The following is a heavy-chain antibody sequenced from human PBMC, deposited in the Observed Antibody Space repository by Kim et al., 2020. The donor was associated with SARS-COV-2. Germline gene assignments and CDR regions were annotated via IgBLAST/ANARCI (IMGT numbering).Heavy chain of an antibody. J-gene: IGHJ4*02. V-gene: IGHV4-59*01. D-gene: IGHD7-27*01. Sequence: SETLSLTCTVSTGSSSSYYWAWIRQPPGKGLEWIGSIHYTGSTTYNPSLDSRVTISMDTSQNELSLKLISVTAADTAHYYCARAVVTGDRGRGFFANWAQGTRVTVSS. CDR3: ARAVVTGDRGRGFFAN. CDR1: TGSSSSYY. CDR2: IHYTGST.